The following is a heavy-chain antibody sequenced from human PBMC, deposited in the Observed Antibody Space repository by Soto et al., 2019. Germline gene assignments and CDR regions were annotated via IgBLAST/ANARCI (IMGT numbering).Heavy chain of an antibody. CDR3: ARDLAENDAFDI. D-gene: IGHD6-19*01. J-gene: IGHJ3*02. Sequence: RRLSCAASGFTFSSYWMSWVRQAPGKGLEWVANIKQDGSEKYYVDSVKGRFTISRDNAKNSLYLQMNSLRAEDTAVYYCARDLAENDAFDIWGQGTMVTVSS. CDR2: IKQDGSEK. V-gene: IGHV3-7*01. CDR1: GFTFSSYW.